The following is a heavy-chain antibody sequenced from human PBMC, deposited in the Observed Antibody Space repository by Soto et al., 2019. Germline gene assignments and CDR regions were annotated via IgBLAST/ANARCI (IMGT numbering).Heavy chain of an antibody. CDR2: TYYRSKWYN. V-gene: IGHV6-1*01. J-gene: IGHJ6*02. D-gene: IGHD6-13*01. CDR3: ARDIEGYSSSFRTYYYYYGMDV. Sequence: SQTLPLTCAISGDSVSSNSAAWNWIRQSPSRGLEWLGRTYYRSKWYNDYAVSVKSRITINPDTSKNQFSLQLNSVTPEDTAVYYCARDIEGYSSSFRTYYYYYGMDVWGQGTTVTVSS. CDR1: GDSVSSNSAA.